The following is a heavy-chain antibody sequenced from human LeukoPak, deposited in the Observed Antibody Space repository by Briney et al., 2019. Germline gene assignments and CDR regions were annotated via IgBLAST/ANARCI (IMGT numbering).Heavy chain of an antibody. CDR1: GGSFSGYY. Sequence: SETLSLTCAVYGGSFSGYYWSWIRQPPGKGLEWIGEINHSGSTNYNPSLKSRVTISVDTSKNQFSLKLSSVTAADTAVHYCARGRSPFYYGDYGRYYYYGMDVWGQGTTVTVSS. V-gene: IGHV4-34*01. J-gene: IGHJ6*02. D-gene: IGHD4-17*01. CDR2: INHSGST. CDR3: ARGRSPFYYGDYGRYYYYGMDV.